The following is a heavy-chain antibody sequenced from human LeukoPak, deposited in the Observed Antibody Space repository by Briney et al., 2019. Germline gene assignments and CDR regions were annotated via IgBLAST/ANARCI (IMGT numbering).Heavy chain of an antibody. CDR2: ISSSSSTI. CDR1: GFTFSSYA. Sequence: GGSLRLSCAASGFTFSSYAMSWVRQAPGKGLEWVSYISSSSSTIYYADSVKGRFTISRDNAKNSLYLQMNSLRAEDTAVYYCAREYYDFWSGYLDYWGQGTLVTVSS. CDR3: AREYYDFWSGYLDY. J-gene: IGHJ4*02. V-gene: IGHV3-48*01. D-gene: IGHD3-3*01.